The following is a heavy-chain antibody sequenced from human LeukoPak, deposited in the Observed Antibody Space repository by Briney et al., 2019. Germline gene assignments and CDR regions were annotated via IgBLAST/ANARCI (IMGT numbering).Heavy chain of an antibody. V-gene: IGHV3-21*04. D-gene: IGHD5-12*01. CDR1: GFTFSSYS. CDR2: ISSSSSYI. CDR3: AKGLYSAYVPDAFDI. Sequence: GGSLRLSCAASGFTFSSYSMNWVRQAPGKGLEWVSSISSSSSYIYYADSVKGRFTVSRDNSKNTLYLQMNSLRAEDTAVYYCAKGLYSAYVPDAFDIWGQGTMVTVSS. J-gene: IGHJ3*02.